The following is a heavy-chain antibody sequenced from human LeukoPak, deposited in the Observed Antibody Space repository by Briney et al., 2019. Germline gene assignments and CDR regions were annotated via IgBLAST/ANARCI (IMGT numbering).Heavy chain of an antibody. D-gene: IGHD2-15*01. CDR3: ARGGYCSGGSCLPLKY. J-gene: IGHJ4*02. Sequence: PSETLSLTCTVSGGSISSYYWSWIRQPAGKGLEWIGCIHTSGSTNYNPSLKSRVTMSVDTSKNQFSLKLSSVTAADTAVHYCARGGYCSGGSCLPLKYWGQGTLVTVSS. CDR1: GGSISSYY. CDR2: IHTSGST. V-gene: IGHV4-4*07.